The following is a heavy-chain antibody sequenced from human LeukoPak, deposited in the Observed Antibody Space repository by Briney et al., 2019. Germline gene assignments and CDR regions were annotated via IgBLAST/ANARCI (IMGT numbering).Heavy chain of an antibody. J-gene: IGHJ3*02. CDR1: GFTFSTYG. D-gene: IGHD3-16*01. V-gene: IGHV3-33*01. CDR2: TWYDGSYK. CDR3: ARDDYVWGSLAWSAFDI. Sequence: GGFLRLSCAASGFTFSTYGMHWVRQAPGKRLEWVAVTWYDGSYKYYGDSVKGRFTISRDNSKNTLYLQMASLRVEDTAVYYCARDDYVWGSLAWSAFDIWGQGTMVTVSS.